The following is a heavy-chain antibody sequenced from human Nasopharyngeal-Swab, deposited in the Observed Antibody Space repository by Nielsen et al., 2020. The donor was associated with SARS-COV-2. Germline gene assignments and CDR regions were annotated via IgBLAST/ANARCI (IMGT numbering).Heavy chain of an antibody. CDR1: GFRFSGYW. V-gene: IGHV3-7*04. CDR3: AREGVGGFDV. Sequence: GGSLRLSCAASGFRFSGYWLSGVRQAPGKGLEWVANIRQDGGEKSYGDSVKGRFTISRDNAKNSVSLQMNSLRAEDTAVYYCAREGVGGFDVWGQGTMVTVSS. D-gene: IGHD2-15*01. CDR2: IRQDGGEK. J-gene: IGHJ3*01.